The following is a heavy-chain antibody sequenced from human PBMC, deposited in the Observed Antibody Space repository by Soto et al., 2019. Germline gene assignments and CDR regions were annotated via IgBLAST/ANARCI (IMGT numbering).Heavy chain of an antibody. CDR3: ARIKWGLNYYNGMAV. J-gene: IGHJ6*02. Sequence: QVQLVQSGAEVKKSGASVKVSCKPSGYSFSDYFIQWVRQAPGQGLEWVAWINPKTAATNYAKKFQGRVSLTWDTSSTPAYMELTRLRPDDTAVYYCARIKWGLNYYNGMAVWGQGTTVIVSS. V-gene: IGHV1-2*02. CDR1: GYSFSDYF. CDR2: INPKTAAT. D-gene: IGHD1-26*01.